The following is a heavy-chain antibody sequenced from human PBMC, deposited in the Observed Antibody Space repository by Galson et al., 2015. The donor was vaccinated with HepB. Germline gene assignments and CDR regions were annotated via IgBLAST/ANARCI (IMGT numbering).Heavy chain of an antibody. CDR3: ARRTTVRGYTAFDY. CDR1: GYTFASYD. CDR2: MNPYSGNT. D-gene: IGHD6-25*01. V-gene: IGHV1-8*01. Sequence: SVKVSCKASGYTFASYDINWVRQASGQGLEWMGWMNPYSGNTGYAENFQGRIAMTRSTSINTAYMELSSLRPEDTAIYYCARRTTVRGYTAFDYWGHGTLVTVSS. J-gene: IGHJ4*01.